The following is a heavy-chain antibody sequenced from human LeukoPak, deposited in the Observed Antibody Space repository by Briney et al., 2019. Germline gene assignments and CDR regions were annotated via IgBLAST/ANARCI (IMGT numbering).Heavy chain of an antibody. CDR2: IYYSGGT. V-gene: IGHV4-31*03. D-gene: IGHD4-17*01. Sequence: TSETLSLTCTVSGASISNGAYYWTWIRQHPGKALEWIGYIYYSGGTNYNPSLKSRALISVDTSKNQFSLQLTSVTAADTAVYYCAWTTVLTGLYFWGQGTLVTVSS. CDR3: AWTTVLTGLYF. J-gene: IGHJ4*02. CDR1: GASISNGAYY.